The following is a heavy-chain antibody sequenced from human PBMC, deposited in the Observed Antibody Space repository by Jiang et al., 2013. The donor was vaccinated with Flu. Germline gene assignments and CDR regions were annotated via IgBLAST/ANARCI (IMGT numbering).Heavy chain of an antibody. D-gene: IGHD3-16*01. CDR1: GFTFSTYD. Sequence: VQLLESGGGLVQPGGSLRLSCAASGFTFSTYDMSWVRQAPGKGLEWVSAISSSGGRTYYADSVKGRFTISRDNSQNTLYLQMNSLRAEDTAVYYCAKEGARSYGTYWGQGTLVTVSS. CDR2: ISSSGGRT. CDR3: AKEGARSYGTY. V-gene: IGHV3-23*01. J-gene: IGHJ4*02.